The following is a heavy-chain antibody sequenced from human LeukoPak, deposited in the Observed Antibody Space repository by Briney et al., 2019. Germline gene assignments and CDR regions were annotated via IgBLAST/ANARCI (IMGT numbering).Heavy chain of an antibody. D-gene: IGHD6-13*01. CDR1: GGSLSSGGYS. CDR2: IYHSGST. V-gene: IGHV4-30-2*01. CDR3: AREIGAAAGYYYYGMDV. Sequence: PSQTLSLTCAVSGGSLSSGGYSWSWIRQPPGKGLEWIGYIYHSGSTFYNPSLKSRVTISVDRSKNQFSLKLSSVTAADTAVYYCAREIGAAAGYYYYGMDVWGQGTTVTVSS. J-gene: IGHJ6*02.